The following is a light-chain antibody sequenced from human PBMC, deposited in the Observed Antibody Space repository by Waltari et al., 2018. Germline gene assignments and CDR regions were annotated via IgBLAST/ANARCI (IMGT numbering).Light chain of an antibody. CDR1: DNINNY. V-gene: IGKV1-39*01. CDR3: QQSYSTWYT. CDR2: GAS. J-gene: IGKJ2*01. Sequence: DIQMTQSPSSLSASVGDRVTLTCRATDNINNYLNWYQQKEGKAPKLLISGASTLQSEVPSRFSGSGSGTHFTLTISGLKPEDFATYFCQQSYSTWYTFGPGTRLDIK.